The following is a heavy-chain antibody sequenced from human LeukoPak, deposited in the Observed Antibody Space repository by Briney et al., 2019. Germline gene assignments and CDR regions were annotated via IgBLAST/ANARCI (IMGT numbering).Heavy chain of an antibody. J-gene: IGHJ4*02. CDR1: GGSIRSGDYS. D-gene: IGHD6-13*01. Sequence: PSETLSLTCAVSGGSIRSGDYSWNWIRQPSGKGLEWVGYIYHSGSTYYNPSLKSRVTISVDRSKNQFSLKLSSVTAADTAVYYCARGYSSSWWDYWGQGTLVTVSS. CDR2: IYHSGST. V-gene: IGHV4-30-2*01. CDR3: ARGYSSSWWDY.